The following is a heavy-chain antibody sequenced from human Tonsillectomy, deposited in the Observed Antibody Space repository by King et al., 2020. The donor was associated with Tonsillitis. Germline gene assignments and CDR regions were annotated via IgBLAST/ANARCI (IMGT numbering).Heavy chain of an antibody. CDR1: AGSITSYY. D-gene: IGHD3-10*01. CDR3: ARKGYQYGSGSYHDY. Sequence: VQLQESGPGLMKPSETLSLTCTVSAGSITSYYWSWIRQPPGKGLEWIGYIYYSGTTNYNPSLKSRVTISVDTSKNQFSLRLGSVTAADPAVYYCARKGYQYGSGSYHDYWGQGTLVTVSS. J-gene: IGHJ4*02. V-gene: IGHV4-59*08. CDR2: IYYSGTT.